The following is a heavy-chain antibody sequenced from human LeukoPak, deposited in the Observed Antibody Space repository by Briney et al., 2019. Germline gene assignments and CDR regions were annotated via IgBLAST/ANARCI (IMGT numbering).Heavy chain of an antibody. V-gene: IGHV1-18*01. CDR1: GYTFTSYG. CDR2: ISAYNGNT. D-gene: IGHD3-10*01. CDR3: ARKGRGYYYGSGSLDY. Sequence: ASVKVSCKASGYTFTSYGISWVRQAPGQGVEGVGWISAYNGNTNYAQKLQGRVTMTTDTSTSTAYMELRSLRSDDTAVYYCARKGRGYYYGSGSLDYWGQGTLVTVSS. J-gene: IGHJ4*02.